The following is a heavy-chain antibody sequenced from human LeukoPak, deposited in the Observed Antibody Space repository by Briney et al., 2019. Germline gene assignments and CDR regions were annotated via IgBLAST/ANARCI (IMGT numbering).Heavy chain of an antibody. CDR2: IKNKADSYAT. D-gene: IGHD2-21*02. CDR3: ARTYCGGDCFSLD. J-gene: IGHJ4*02. V-gene: IGHV3-73*01. CDR1: GFTFSGSA. Sequence: PGGSLGLSCAASGFTFSGSAMNWVRQASGKGLEWIGHIKNKADSYATAYAASVKGRFTISRDDAESTAYLQMNSLKSEDTAIYYCARTYCGGDCFSLDWGQGTLVTVSS.